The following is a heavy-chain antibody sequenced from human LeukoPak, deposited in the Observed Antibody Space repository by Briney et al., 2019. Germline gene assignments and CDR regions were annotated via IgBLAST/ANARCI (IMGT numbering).Heavy chain of an antibody. D-gene: IGHD3-3*01. CDR2: IWDDGSYK. V-gene: IGHV3-33*06. J-gene: IGHJ5*02. Sequence: GGSLRLSCAASGFTFSSYVMHWVRQAPDKGLDWVAAIWDDGSYKYYADSVKGRFTISRDNSKNTLYLQMNSPRAEDTAVYYCAKGQYDSPPGWFDPWGQGTLVSVSS. CDR1: GFTFSSYV. CDR3: AKGQYDSPPGWFDP.